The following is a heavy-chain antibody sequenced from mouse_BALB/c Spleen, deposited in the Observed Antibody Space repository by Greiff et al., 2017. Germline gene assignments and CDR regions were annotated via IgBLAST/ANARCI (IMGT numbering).Heavy chain of an antibody. CDR2: IDPSDSET. V-gene: IGHV1-69*02. CDR1: GYTFTSYW. J-gene: IGHJ2*01. CDR3: ARRGYDSYFDY. Sequence: QVQLKQPGAELVKPGAPVKLSCKASGYTFTSYWMNWVKQRPGRGLEWIGRIDPSDSETHYNQKFKDKATLTVDKSSSTAYIQLSSLTSEDSAVYYCARRGYDSYFDYWGQGTTLTVSS. D-gene: IGHD2-4*01.